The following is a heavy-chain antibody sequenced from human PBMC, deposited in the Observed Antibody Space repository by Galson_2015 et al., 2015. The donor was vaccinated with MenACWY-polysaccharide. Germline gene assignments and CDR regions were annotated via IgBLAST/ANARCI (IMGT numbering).Heavy chain of an antibody. V-gene: IGHV3-15*01. J-gene: IGHJ5*02. CDR3: TAEVPVPPSPIDT. CDR2: IRTHSEGRT. CDR1: GYTFNSAW. D-gene: IGHD1-1*01. Sequence: SLRLSCAGSGYTFNSAWMNWVRQAPGKGLEWVARIRTHSEGRTADATPVSGRITISRDDSNNALNLHMNNVKHETTTMYYCTAEVPVPPSPIDTSGQGTLVSASS.